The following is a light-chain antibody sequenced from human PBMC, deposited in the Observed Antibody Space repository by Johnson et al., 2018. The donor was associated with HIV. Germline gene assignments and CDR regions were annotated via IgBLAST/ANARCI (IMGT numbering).Light chain of an antibody. CDR2: DNN. CDR3: GTWDSSLSVFYV. V-gene: IGLV1-51*01. CDR1: SSNIGNNY. J-gene: IGLJ1*01. Sequence: QSVLTQPPSVSAAPGQKVTISCSGSSSNIGNNYVSWYQQLPGTAPKLLIYDNNKRPSGIPDRFSGSKSGTSATLGITGLQTGDEADYYCGTWDSSLSVFYVFGTGTKVIVL.